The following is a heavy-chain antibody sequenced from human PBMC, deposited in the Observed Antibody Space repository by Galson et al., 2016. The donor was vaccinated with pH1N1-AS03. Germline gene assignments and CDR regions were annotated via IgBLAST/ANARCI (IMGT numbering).Heavy chain of an antibody. D-gene: IGHD4-11*01. CDR3: AKDHSNFHGMDV. CDR1: GFAFSTCG. Sequence: SLRLSCAASGFAFSTCGMSWVRQAPGKGPERVSSISSGSDYKYYADSVKGRFTISRDNSKNTVYLQMNSLRAEDTAVYYCAKDHSNFHGMDVWGQGTTVTVSS. V-gene: IGHV3-23*01. J-gene: IGHJ6*02. CDR2: ISSGSDYK.